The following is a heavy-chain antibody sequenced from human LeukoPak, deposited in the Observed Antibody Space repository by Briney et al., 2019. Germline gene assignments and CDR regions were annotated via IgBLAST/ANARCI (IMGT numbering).Heavy chain of an antibody. V-gene: IGHV3-30*18. D-gene: IGHD2-2*03. CDR3: AKDGYCSSTSCYVITGTMDY. J-gene: IGHJ4*02. CDR1: GFTFSSYG. Sequence: GGSLRLSCAASGFTFSSYGMHWVRQAPGKGLEWVAVISXDGSNKYYADSVKGRFTISRDNSKNTLYLQMNSLRAEDTAVYYCAKDGYCSSTSCYVITGTMDYWGQGTLVTVST. CDR2: ISXDGSNK.